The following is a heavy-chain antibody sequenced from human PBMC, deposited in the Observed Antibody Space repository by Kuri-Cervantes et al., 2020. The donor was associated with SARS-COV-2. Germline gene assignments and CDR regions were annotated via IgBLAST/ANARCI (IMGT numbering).Heavy chain of an antibody. CDR1: GGSISNHY. CDR3: ARAAAGNWFDP. J-gene: IGHJ5*02. V-gene: IGHV4-59*11. Sequence: SETLSLTCIVSGGSISNHYWSWIRLPPGKGLEWIGDVYKSGSSNSNPSLKSRVTISADTSKNQFSLRLTSVTAADTAVYYCARAAAGNWFDPWGQGTLVTVSS. D-gene: IGHD6-13*01. CDR2: VYKSGSS.